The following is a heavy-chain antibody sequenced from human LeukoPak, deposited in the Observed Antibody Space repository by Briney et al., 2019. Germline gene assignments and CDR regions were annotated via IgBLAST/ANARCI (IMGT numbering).Heavy chain of an antibody. D-gene: IGHD6-19*01. J-gene: IGHJ3*02. Sequence: GGSLRLSCAASGFTFSSYSMNWVRQAPGKGLEWVSYISSSSSTIYYSDSVKGRFTISRDNAKNSLYLQMNSLRAEDTAVYYCARLGSGWADAFDIWGQGTTVTVSS. CDR3: ARLGSGWADAFDI. CDR2: ISSSSSTI. CDR1: GFTFSSYS. V-gene: IGHV3-48*01.